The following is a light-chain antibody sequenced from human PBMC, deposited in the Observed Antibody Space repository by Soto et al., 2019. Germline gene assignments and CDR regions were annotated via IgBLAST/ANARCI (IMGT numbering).Light chain of an antibody. CDR2: DVS. J-gene: IGLJ1*01. CDR3: TSYIATSTSYV. Sequence: LTQPASVSGSPGQSITISCTGTSSDVGNYNYVSWYQQHPGKAPKLMIYDVSNRPSGVSNRFSGSKSGNTASLTISGLQAEDEADYYCTSYIATSTSYVFGTGTKVTVL. V-gene: IGLV2-14*01. CDR1: SSDVGNYNY.